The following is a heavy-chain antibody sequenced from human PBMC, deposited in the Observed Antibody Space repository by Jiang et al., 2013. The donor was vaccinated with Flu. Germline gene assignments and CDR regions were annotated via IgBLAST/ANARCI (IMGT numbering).Heavy chain of an antibody. D-gene: IGHD6-13*01. CDR2: TYYRSKWYN. CDR1: GDSVSSKSAA. J-gene: IGHJ6*02. CDR3: TRDLEVGSWPGMDV. Sequence: QTLSLTCAISGDSVSSKSAAWNWIRRSPSRGLEWLGRTYYRSKWYNDYAFSVESRVTINPDTSKNQFSLQLNSVTPEDTAVYYCTRDLEVGSWPGMDVWGQGTTVTVSS. V-gene: IGHV6-1*01.